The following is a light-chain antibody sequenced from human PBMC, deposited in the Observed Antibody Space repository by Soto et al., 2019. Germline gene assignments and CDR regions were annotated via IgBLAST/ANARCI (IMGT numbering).Light chain of an antibody. CDR1: ESVVSNY. CDR3: QQRSNWPPGT. V-gene: IGKV3D-20*02. J-gene: IGKJ1*01. CDR2: DAS. Sequence: DIVLTQSPATLSLSPGQTATLSCRATESVVSNYLAWYQLKPGQAPRLLIYDASSRATGIPDRFSGSGSGTDFTLTISRLEPEDFAVYYCQQRSNWPPGTFGQGTKVDIK.